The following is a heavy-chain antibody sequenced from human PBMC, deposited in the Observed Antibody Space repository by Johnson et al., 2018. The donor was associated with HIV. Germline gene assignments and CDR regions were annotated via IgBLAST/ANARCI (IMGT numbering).Heavy chain of an antibody. J-gene: IGHJ3*02. V-gene: IGHV3-7*01. Sequence: VQLVESGGGVVQPGRSLRLYCAASGFTFSSYWMSWVRQAPGKGLEWVANIKQDGSEKYYADSVKGRFTISRDNAKKTLYLQINSLRAEDTAVYYCAREEGDALDIWGQGTMVTVSS. CDR3: AREEGDALDI. CDR1: GFTFSSYW. CDR2: IKQDGSEK.